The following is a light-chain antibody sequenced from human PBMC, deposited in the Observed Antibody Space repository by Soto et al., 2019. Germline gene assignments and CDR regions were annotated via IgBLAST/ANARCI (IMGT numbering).Light chain of an antibody. Sequence: QSALTQPRSVSGSPGQSVTISCTGTSSDVGGYNYVSWYQQPPGKAPKVIIYDVTKRPSGVPDRFSGSKSGNTASLTISGLQAEDEADYYCCAYAGSYTGVFGGGTKVTVL. CDR1: SSDVGGYNY. J-gene: IGLJ2*01. CDR2: DVT. V-gene: IGLV2-11*01. CDR3: CAYAGSYTGV.